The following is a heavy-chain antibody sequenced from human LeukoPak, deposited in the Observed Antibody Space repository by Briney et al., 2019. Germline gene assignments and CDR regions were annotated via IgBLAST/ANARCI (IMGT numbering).Heavy chain of an antibody. Sequence: GGSLRLSFAASGFTFSSYAMSWVRQAPGKGLEWVSAISGSGGSTYYADSVKGRFTISRDNSKNTLYLQMNSLRAEGTAVYYCAKVRYSSGWYDAFDIWGQGTMVTVSS. CDR1: GFTFSSYA. J-gene: IGHJ3*02. CDR3: AKVRYSSGWYDAFDI. CDR2: ISGSGGST. D-gene: IGHD6-19*01. V-gene: IGHV3-23*01.